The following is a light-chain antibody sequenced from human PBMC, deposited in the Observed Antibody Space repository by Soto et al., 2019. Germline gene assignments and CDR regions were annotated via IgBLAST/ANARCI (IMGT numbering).Light chain of an antibody. CDR3: QQRSNWPFT. CDR1: QSVSSY. V-gene: IGKV3-11*01. CDR2: DAS. J-gene: IGKJ5*01. Sequence: EVVLTQSPATLSLSPGDRATLSCRASQSVSSYFAWYQQKPGQAPRLLIYDASNRATGIPARFSGSGSGTDFTLTISSLEAEDFAVYYCQQRSNWPFTFGQGTRLEIK.